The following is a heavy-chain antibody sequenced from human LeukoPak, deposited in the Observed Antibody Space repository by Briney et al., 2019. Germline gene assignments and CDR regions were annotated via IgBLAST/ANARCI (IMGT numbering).Heavy chain of an antibody. CDR1: GGSISSGSYY. J-gene: IGHJ4*02. CDR2: IYTSGST. Sequence: SQTLSLTCTVSGGSISSGSYYWSWIRQPAGKGLEWIGRIYTSGSTNYNPSLRSRVTISVDTSKNQFSLKLSSVTAADTAVYYCARTGGNYVAKIDYWGQGTLVTVSS. CDR3: ARTGGNYVAKIDY. V-gene: IGHV4-61*02. D-gene: IGHD1-7*01.